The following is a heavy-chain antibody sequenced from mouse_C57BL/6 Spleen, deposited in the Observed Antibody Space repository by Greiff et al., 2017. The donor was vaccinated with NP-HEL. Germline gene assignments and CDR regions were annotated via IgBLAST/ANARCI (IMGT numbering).Heavy chain of an antibody. CDR3: TREAHSNYLDY. J-gene: IGHJ2*01. CDR2: IDPETGGT. V-gene: IGHV1-15*01. Sequence: VKLVESGAELVRPGASVTLSCKASGYTFTDYEMHWVKQTPVHGLEWIGAIDPETGGTAYNQKFKGKAILTADKSSSTAYMELRSLTSEDSAVYYCTREAHSNYLDYWGQGTTLTVSS. CDR1: GYTFTDYE. D-gene: IGHD2-5*01.